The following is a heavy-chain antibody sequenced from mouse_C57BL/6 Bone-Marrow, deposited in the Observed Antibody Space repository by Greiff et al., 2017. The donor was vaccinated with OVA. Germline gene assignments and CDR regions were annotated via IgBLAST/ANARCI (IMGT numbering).Heavy chain of an antibody. CDR1: GFTFSDYG. CDR2: ISSGSSTI. J-gene: IGHJ3*01. Sequence: EVMLVESGGGLVKPGGSLKLSCAASGFTFSDYGMHWVRQAPEKGLEWVAYISSGSSTIYYADTVKGRFTISRDNAKNTLFLQMTSLRSEDTAMYYCARPGYYGSSWDWFAYWGQGTLVTVSA. CDR3: ARPGYYGSSWDWFAY. D-gene: IGHD1-1*01. V-gene: IGHV5-17*01.